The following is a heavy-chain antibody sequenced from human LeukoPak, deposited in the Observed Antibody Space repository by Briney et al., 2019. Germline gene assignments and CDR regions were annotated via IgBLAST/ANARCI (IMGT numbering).Heavy chain of an antibody. CDR2: IYYSGST. V-gene: IGHV4-39*01. J-gene: IGHJ4*02. D-gene: IGHD2-2*01. CDR3: ASYCSSTSCSLGLDY. Sequence: SETLSLTCTASGGSISSSSYYWGWIRQPPGKGLEWIGSIYYSGSTYYNPSLKSRVTISVDTSKNQFSLKLSSVTAADTAVYYCASYCSSTSCSLGLDYWGQGTLVTVSS. CDR1: GGSISSSSYY.